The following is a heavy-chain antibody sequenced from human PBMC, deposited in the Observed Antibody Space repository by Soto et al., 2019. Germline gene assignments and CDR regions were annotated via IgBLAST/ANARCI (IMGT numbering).Heavy chain of an antibody. V-gene: IGHV3-30-3*01. CDR1: GFTLSGYS. D-gene: IGHD1-26*01. J-gene: IGHJ6*02. CDR3: VRDTNLVATTGYSSYGLDV. CDR2: TSHDGSNN. Sequence: QVQLVESGGGVVQPGRSLRLSCAASGFTLSGYSMHWDRQAPGKGLELVAVTSHDGSNNYYGDSVKGRFTISRDNSKNRLCWEMDGLRPEDAAVYFCVRDTNLVATTGYSSYGLDVWGQGTTVTVSS.